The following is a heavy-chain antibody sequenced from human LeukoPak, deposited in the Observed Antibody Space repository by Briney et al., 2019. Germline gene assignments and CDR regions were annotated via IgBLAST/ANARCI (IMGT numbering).Heavy chain of an antibody. V-gene: IGHV4-34*01. CDR2: INHSGST. CDR1: GGSISSYY. J-gene: IGHJ4*02. Sequence: SETLSLTCTASGGSISSYYWSWIRQPPGKGLEWIGEINHSGSTNYNPSLKSRVTISVDTSKNQFSLKLSSVTAADTAVYYCARDGDSSGWYVSDYWGQGTLVTVSS. CDR3: ARDGDSSGWYVSDY. D-gene: IGHD6-19*01.